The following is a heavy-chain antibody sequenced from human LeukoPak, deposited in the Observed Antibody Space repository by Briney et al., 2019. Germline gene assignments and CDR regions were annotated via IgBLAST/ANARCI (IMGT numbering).Heavy chain of an antibody. CDR3: ARAGYYGSYDGFDI. D-gene: IGHD2-15*01. V-gene: IGHV4-34*01. CDR2: TNPSRRI. J-gene: IGHJ3*02. CDR1: GFTFSSYA. Sequence: TGGSLRLSCAASGFTFSSYAMSWVRQAPGKGLEWIGETNPSRRINYNPSLKSRVTISVDVRMNQFSLKLNSVTAADTAIYYCARAGYYGSYDGFDIWGQGSMVTVSS.